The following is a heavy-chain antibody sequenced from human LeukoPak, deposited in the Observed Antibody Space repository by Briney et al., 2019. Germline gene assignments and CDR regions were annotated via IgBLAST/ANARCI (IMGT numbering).Heavy chain of an antibody. V-gene: IGHV3-21*04. CDR3: AKDKGSSGWSGYYGMDV. Sequence: PGGSLRLSCAASGFTFSSYSMNWVRQAPGKGLEWVSSISSSSSYIYYADSVKGRFTISRDNAKNSLYLQMNSLRAEDTALYYCAKDKGSSGWSGYYGMDVWGQGTTVTVSS. D-gene: IGHD6-19*01. CDR1: GFTFSSYS. J-gene: IGHJ6*02. CDR2: ISSSSSYI.